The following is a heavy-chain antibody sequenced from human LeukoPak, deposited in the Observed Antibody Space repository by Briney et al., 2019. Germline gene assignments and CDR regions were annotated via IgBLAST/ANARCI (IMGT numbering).Heavy chain of an antibody. V-gene: IGHV1-2*02. CDR1: AYTFTFYY. Sequence: ASVNLSFTSSAYTFTFYYLHLVRQAPGQGLEWMGWIDPNSGGTSYAQKVQGRGTMTRDTSISTAYMELSSVRSEDTAVYYCARHPTLDYWGQGTLVTVSS. CDR2: IDPNSGGT. J-gene: IGHJ4*02. CDR3: ARHPTLDY.